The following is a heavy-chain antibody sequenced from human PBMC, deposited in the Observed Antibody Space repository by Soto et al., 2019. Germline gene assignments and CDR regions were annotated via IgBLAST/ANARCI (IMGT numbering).Heavy chain of an antibody. CDR2: ISSNGGST. D-gene: IGHD3-3*01. V-gene: IGHV3-64D*08. CDR1: GFTFSSYA. J-gene: IGHJ3*02. Sequence: GESLKISCSASGFTFSSYAMHWVGQAPGKGLEYVSAISSNGGSTYYADSVKGRFTISRDNSKNTLYLQMSSLRAEDTAVYYCVKRGFLEWLFPKIRDFDIWGQGTMVTVSS. CDR3: VKRGFLEWLFPKIRDFDI.